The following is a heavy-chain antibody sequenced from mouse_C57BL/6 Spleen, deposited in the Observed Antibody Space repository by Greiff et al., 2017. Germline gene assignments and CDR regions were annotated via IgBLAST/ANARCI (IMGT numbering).Heavy chain of an antibody. Sequence: QVQLQQSGAELMKPGASVKISCKATGYTFTGYWIEWVKQRPGHGLEWIGEILPGSGSTNYNEKFQGMATFPAATSANTAYMLLSILTTVDSAIYYFARSINYYGSSYLYAMDYWGQGTSVTVSS. D-gene: IGHD1-1*01. CDR2: ILPGSGST. J-gene: IGHJ4*01. CDR3: ARSINYYGSSYLYAMDY. CDR1: GYTFTGYW. V-gene: IGHV1-9*01.